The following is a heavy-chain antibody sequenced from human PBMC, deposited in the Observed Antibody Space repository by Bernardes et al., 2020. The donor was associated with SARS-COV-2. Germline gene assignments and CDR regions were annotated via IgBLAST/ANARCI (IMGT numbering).Heavy chain of an antibody. CDR2: ISSSSSYI. Sequence: GGSLRLSCAASGFTFSSYSMNWVRQAPGKGLEWVSSISSSSSYIYYADSVKGRFTISRDNAKNSLYLQMNSLRAEDTAVYYCARDLLLWFRVSDFVMDVWGKGTTVTVSS. CDR1: GFTFSSYS. CDR3: ARDLLLWFRVSDFVMDV. J-gene: IGHJ6*04. V-gene: IGHV3-21*01. D-gene: IGHD3-10*01.